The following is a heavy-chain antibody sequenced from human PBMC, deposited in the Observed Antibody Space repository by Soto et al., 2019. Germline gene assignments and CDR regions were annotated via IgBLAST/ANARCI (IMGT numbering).Heavy chain of an antibody. J-gene: IGHJ4*02. CDR1: GYTFTAYS. V-gene: IGHV1-2*02. D-gene: IGHD6-19*01. CDR3: ARDASAVISLDY. Sequence: QVQLVHSEAEVKKPGASVKVSCKASGYTFTAYSMHWVRQAPGQGLAWVGWFNPNSGDTIYAQKFQGRVTLTRDTSIDTAYIELYSLTSDDTAVYYCARDASAVISLDYWCQGNLVAVSS. CDR2: FNPNSGDT.